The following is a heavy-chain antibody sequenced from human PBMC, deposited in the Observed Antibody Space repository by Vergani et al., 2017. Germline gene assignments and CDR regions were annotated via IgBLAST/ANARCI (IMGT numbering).Heavy chain of an antibody. D-gene: IGHD3-22*01. J-gene: IGHJ6*03. CDR2: ISPIFGTA. CDR1: GGTFSSYA. Sequence: QVQLVQSGAEVKKPGSSVKVSCKASGGTFSSYAISWVRQAPGQGLEWMGGISPIFGTANYAQKFQGRVTITADESTSTAYMELSSLRSEDTAVYYCARGLGRYYYYYMDVWGKGTTVTVSS. CDR3: ARGLGRYYYYYMDV. V-gene: IGHV1-69*01.